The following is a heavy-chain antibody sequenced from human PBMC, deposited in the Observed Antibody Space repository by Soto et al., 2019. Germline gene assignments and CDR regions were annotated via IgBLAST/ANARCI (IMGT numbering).Heavy chain of an antibody. V-gene: IGHV3-9*01. D-gene: IGHD6-19*01. CDR1: GFTFDDYA. Sequence: GGSLRLSCAASGFTFDDYAMHWVRQAPGKGLEWVSGISWNSGTIAYADSVKGRFTISRDNAKNSLYLQMNSLRAEDTALYYCAKVRAGPDAFDIWGQGTMVTVSS. J-gene: IGHJ3*02. CDR3: AKVRAGPDAFDI. CDR2: ISWNSGTI.